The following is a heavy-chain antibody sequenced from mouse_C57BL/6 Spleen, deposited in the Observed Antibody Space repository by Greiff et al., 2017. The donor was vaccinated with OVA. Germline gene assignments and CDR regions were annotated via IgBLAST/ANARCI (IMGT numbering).Heavy chain of an antibody. Sequence: EVKLVESGGGLVKPGGSLKLSCAASGFTFSDYGMHWVRQAPEKGLEWVAYISSGSSTIYYADTVKGRFTISRDNAKNTLFLQMTSLRSEDTAMYYCARFGDYYGSSYAMDYWGQGTSVTVSS. CDR2: ISSGSSTI. J-gene: IGHJ4*01. D-gene: IGHD1-1*01. V-gene: IGHV5-17*01. CDR1: GFTFSDYG. CDR3: ARFGDYYGSSYAMDY.